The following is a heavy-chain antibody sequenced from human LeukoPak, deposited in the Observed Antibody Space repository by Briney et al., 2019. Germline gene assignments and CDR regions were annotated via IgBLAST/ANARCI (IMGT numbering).Heavy chain of an antibody. Sequence: PGGSRRLSCAASGFTFSSYGMHWVRQAPGKGLEWVAVIWYDGSNKYYADSVKGRFTISRDNSKNTLYLQMNSLRAEDTAVYYCAKAGATLDYYYYMDVWGKGTTVTVSS. J-gene: IGHJ6*03. V-gene: IGHV3-33*06. D-gene: IGHD3-10*01. CDR3: AKAGATLDYYYYMDV. CDR1: GFTFSSYG. CDR2: IWYDGSNK.